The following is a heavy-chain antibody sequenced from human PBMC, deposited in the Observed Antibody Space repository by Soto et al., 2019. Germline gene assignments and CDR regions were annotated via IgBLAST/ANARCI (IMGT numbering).Heavy chain of an antibody. Sequence: QVTLKESGPVLVKPTETLTLTCTVSGFSLSNARMGVSWIRQPPGKALEWLAHIFSNDEKSYSTSLKSRLTISNDTYKSQVVLTMTTMAPLEAATYYCGRIGRGRYVAFDIWGQGTMVTVSS. V-gene: IGHV2-26*01. CDR2: IFSNDEK. J-gene: IGHJ3*02. CDR3: GRIGRGRYVAFDI. D-gene: IGHD5-12*01. CDR1: GFSLSNARMG.